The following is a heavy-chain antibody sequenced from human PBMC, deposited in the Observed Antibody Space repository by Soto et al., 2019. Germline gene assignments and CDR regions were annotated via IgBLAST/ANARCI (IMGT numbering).Heavy chain of an antibody. Sequence: PGGSLRLSCAASGFTFSSYAMHWVRQAPGKGLEWVAVISYDGSTKYYADSVKGLFTISRDNSKNTLYLQMNSMRAEDTAVYYCAREIISAGYNALGRYYPYNGMDVWGQGTRFTVS. D-gene: IGHD5-12*01. CDR3: AREIISAGYNALGRYYPYNGMDV. CDR2: ISYDGSTK. J-gene: IGHJ6*02. V-gene: IGHV3-30-3*01. CDR1: GFTFSSYA.